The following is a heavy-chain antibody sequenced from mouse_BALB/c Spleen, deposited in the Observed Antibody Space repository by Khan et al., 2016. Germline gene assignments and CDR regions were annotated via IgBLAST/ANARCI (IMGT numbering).Heavy chain of an antibody. Sequence: EVQLQESGPGLVKPSQSLSLTCTVPGYSITSDYAWNWIRQFPGNKLEWMGYISYSGSTSYNPSLKSRISITRDTSKNQFFLQLNSVTTEDTATYYCARFYYGSSYWYFDVWGAGTTVTVSS. CDR2: ISYSGST. V-gene: IGHV3-2*02. CDR1: GYSITSDYA. CDR3: ARFYYGSSYWYFDV. D-gene: IGHD1-1*01. J-gene: IGHJ1*01.